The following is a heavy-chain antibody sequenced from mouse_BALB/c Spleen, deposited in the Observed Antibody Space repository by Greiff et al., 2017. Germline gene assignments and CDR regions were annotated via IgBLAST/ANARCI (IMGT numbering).Heavy chain of an antibody. J-gene: IGHJ2*01. V-gene: IGHV1S135*01. CDR3: ARKYYGYDGLYFDY. CDR2: IDPYNGGT. CDR1: GYSLTDYN. D-gene: IGHD2-2*01. Sequence: VQLQQSGPELVKPGASVKVSCKASGYSLTDYNMYWVKQSHGKSLEWIGYIDPYNGGTSYNQKFKGKATLNVDKSSRTAFMHLNSLTSEDSAVYYCARKYYGYDGLYFDYWGQGTTLTVSS.